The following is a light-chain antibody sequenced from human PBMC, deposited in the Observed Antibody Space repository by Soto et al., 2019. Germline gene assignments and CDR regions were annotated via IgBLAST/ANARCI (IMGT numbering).Light chain of an antibody. CDR3: SSYAGSNNWRV. J-gene: IGLJ3*02. CDR2: EVS. V-gene: IGLV2-8*01. CDR1: SSDVGGYNY. Sequence: QSALTQPPSASGSPGQSVTISCTGTSSDVGGYNYVSWYQQHPGKAPKLMIYEVSKRPSGVPDRFSGSKPGNTASLTVSGLQAEDEADYYCSSYAGSNNWRVFGGGTKLTVL.